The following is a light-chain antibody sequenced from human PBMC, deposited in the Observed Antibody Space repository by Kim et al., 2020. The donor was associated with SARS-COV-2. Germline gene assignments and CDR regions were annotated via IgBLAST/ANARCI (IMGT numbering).Light chain of an antibody. CDR2: AAS. V-gene: IGKV3-20*01. J-gene: IGKJ2*01. Sequence: SPGERATLSCRASQGVSSSYLAWYQQKPGQAPRLLIYAASSRATGIPDRFSGSGSGTDFTLTITRLEPEDFAVYYCQQYGSSPIYTFGQGTKLEIK. CDR1: QGVSSSY. CDR3: QQYGSSPIYT.